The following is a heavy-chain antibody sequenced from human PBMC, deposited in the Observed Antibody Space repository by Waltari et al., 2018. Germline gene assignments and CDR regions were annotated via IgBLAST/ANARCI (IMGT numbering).Heavy chain of an antibody. CDR2: IIPILGIA. V-gene: IGHV1-69*04. D-gene: IGHD1-26*01. J-gene: IGHJ1*01. CDR3: ASPSGSYYSEYFQH. Sequence: QVQLVQSGAEVKKPGSSVKVSCKASGGTFSSYAISWVRQAPGQGLEWMGGIIPILGIANYAQKVQGRVTITADESTSTAYMELSSLRSEDTAVYYCASPSGSYYSEYFQHWGQGTLVTVSS. CDR1: GGTFSSYA.